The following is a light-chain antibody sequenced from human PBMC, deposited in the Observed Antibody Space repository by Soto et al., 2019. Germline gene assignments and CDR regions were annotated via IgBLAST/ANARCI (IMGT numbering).Light chain of an antibody. CDR3: AAWDASLDGYV. Sequence: QSVLTQPPSASGTPGQRVTISCSTSSSNLGDNAVNWYQHVPGTAPKLVIYSYDQRPSGVPDRFSGSKSGTSASLAISGLQSEDEADYYCAAWDASLDGYVFGTGTKSPS. CDR2: SYD. J-gene: IGLJ1*01. V-gene: IGLV1-44*01. CDR1: SSNLGDNA.